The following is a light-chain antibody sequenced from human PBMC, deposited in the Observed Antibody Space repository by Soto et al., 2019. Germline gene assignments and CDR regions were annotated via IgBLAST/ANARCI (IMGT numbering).Light chain of an antibody. CDR2: GAS. J-gene: IGKJ4*01. CDR3: QQYDDWLRLT. V-gene: IGKV3-15*01. CDR1: QSVRSN. Sequence: EIGVTQSPATLSASPGGRVTLSCRARQSVRSNFAWYQEKPGQAPRRLIYGASTRATGIPARFSGSGSGAEFNLTISSLQSEDFAVYFCQQYDDWLRLTFGGGTKVDIK.